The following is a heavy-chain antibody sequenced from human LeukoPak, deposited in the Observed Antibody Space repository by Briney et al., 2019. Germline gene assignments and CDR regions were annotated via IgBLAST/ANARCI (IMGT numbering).Heavy chain of an antibody. Sequence: SQTLSLTCAISGDSVSSNSTAWNWIRQSPSRGLEWLGRTYYRSKWYNDYAVSVKSRITINPDTSKNQFSLQLNSVIPEDTAVYYCARGDCSGGICYSDSAFDIWGQGTMVTVSS. CDR3: ARGDCSGGICYSDSAFDI. CDR2: TYYRSKWYN. D-gene: IGHD2-15*01. V-gene: IGHV6-1*01. J-gene: IGHJ3*02. CDR1: GDSVSSNSTA.